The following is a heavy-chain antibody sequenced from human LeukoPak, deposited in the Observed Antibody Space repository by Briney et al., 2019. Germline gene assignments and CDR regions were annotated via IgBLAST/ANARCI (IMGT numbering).Heavy chain of an antibody. J-gene: IGHJ4*02. CDR3: ARSWIQLWLGDLTFDY. D-gene: IGHD5-18*01. CDR2: ISYSGST. V-gene: IGHV4-39*01. CDR1: GGSISSTSYY. Sequence: SETLSLTCAVSGGSISSTSYYWTWIRQPPRKGLEWIGRISYSGSTYDNPSLKSRVTISVDTSKNQFSLKLTSVTAADTAVYYCARSWIQLWLGDLTFDYWGQGTLVTVSS.